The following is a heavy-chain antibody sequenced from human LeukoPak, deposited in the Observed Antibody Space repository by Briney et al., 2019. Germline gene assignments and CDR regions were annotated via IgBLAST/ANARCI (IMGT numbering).Heavy chain of an antibody. J-gene: IGHJ4*02. Sequence: ASVKVSCKASGYTFTSYYMHWVRQAPGQGLEWMGIINPSGGSTSYAQKFQGRVTMTRDTSTSTVYMELSSLRSEDTAVYYCARDQRYYDFWSGYYTFDYWGQGTLVTVSS. V-gene: IGHV1-46*01. CDR3: ARDQRYYDFWSGYYTFDY. CDR2: INPSGGST. CDR1: GYTFTSYY. D-gene: IGHD3-3*01.